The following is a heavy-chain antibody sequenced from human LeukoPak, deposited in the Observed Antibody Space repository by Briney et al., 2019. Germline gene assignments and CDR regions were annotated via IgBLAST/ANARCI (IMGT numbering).Heavy chain of an antibody. Sequence: ASVKVSCKASGYTFTSYYMHWVRQAPGQGLEWMGIINPSGGSTSYAQKFQGRVTMTRDTSTSTVYMELSSLRSEDTAVYYCARVSGGYYDSSGYYYAYGYWGQGTLVTVSS. J-gene: IGHJ4*02. CDR2: INPSGGST. CDR3: ARVSGGYYDSSGYYYAYGY. V-gene: IGHV1-46*01. D-gene: IGHD3-22*01. CDR1: GYTFTSYY.